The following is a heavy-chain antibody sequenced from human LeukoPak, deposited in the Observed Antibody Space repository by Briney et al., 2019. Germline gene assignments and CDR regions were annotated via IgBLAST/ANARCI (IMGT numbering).Heavy chain of an antibody. CDR3: AKESAYYYGSGKTFDY. Sequence: PGRSLTPSCVASGFTFDDYAMHWVRQAPGKGLEWVSGITWNSGSIVYADSVKGQFTISRDNAKNSLYLQMNSLRAEDTALYYCAKESAYYYGSGKTFDYWGQGTLVTVSS. CDR2: ITWNSGSI. V-gene: IGHV3-9*01. CDR1: GFTFDDYA. J-gene: IGHJ4*02. D-gene: IGHD3-10*01.